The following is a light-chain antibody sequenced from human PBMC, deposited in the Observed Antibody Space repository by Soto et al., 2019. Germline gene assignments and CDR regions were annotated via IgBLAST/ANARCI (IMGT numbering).Light chain of an antibody. J-gene: IGKJ5*01. Sequence: MMMTHSPATLSVSPLEIVTLSFSTSHSVNSHVAWYQQKPGQAPRLLLYGASTRATGIPVRFSGSGFGTELTLTISSLQSEDFAVYYCKQYKNWPLFGQGTRLEIK. CDR3: KQYKNWPL. CDR2: GAS. CDR1: HSVNSH. V-gene: IGKV3-15*01.